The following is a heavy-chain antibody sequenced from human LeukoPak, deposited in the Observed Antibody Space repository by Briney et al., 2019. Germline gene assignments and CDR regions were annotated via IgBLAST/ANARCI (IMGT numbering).Heavy chain of an antibody. J-gene: IGHJ4*02. Sequence: LQTLSLTCVVSGDSVSSKNGAWNWIRQSPSRGLEWLGRTNYRSKWYNDYAESMEGRMTISQDTSKNQYSLHLNSVTPDDTAVYYCARDFGTTGWHTFDYWGQGTLVTVSS. V-gene: IGHV6-1*01. CDR1: GDSVSSKNGA. CDR3: ARDFGTTGWHTFDY. CDR2: TNYRSKWYN. D-gene: IGHD6-19*01.